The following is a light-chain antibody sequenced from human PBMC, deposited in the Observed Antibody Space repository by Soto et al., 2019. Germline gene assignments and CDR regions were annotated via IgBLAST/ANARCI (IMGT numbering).Light chain of an antibody. CDR2: AS. CDR1: QSVSDSY. CDR3: QHYGTSAL. Sequence: EIVLTQSPGTLSLSPGERATLSCRASQSVSDSYLAWYQQKPGQAPRLLIYASSRATGIPDRFSGSVSATDFPLTISRLGPVVFAVYYCQHYGTSALFGPETKVDIK. V-gene: IGKV3-20*01. J-gene: IGKJ3*01.